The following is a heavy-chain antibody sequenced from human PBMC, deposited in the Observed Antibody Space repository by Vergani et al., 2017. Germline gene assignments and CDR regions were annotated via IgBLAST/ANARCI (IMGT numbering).Heavy chain of an antibody. Sequence: QVQLQESGPGLVKPSETLSLTCTVSGGSVSSGSYYWSWIRQPPGKGLEWIGYIYYSGSTNYNPSLKSRVTISVDTSKNQFSLKLSSVTAADTAVYYCARQAYCGGDCFLGWFDPWGQGTLVTVSS. CDR1: GGSVSSGSYY. V-gene: IGHV4-61*01. CDR2: IYYSGST. J-gene: IGHJ5*02. CDR3: ARQAYCGGDCFLGWFDP. D-gene: IGHD2-21*02.